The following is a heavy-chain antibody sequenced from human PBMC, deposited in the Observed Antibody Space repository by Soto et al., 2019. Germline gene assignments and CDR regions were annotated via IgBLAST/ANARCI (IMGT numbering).Heavy chain of an antibody. CDR3: ARFRERGSSWYIPPGPSYYYGMDV. D-gene: IGHD6-13*01. CDR1: GFTFSSYW. V-gene: IGHV3-74*01. Sequence: EVQLVESGGGLVQPGGSLRLSCAASGFTFSSYWMHWVRQAPGKGLVWVSRINSDGSSTSYADAVKGRFTISRDNAKNTLYLQMNSLRAEDTAVYYCARFRERGSSWYIPPGPSYYYGMDVCGQGTTVTVSS. CDR2: INSDGSST. J-gene: IGHJ6*02.